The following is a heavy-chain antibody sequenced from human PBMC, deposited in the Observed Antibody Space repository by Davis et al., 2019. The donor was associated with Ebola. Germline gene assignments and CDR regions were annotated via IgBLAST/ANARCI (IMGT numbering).Heavy chain of an antibody. CDR3: ARGAYSSSWYIFDY. V-gene: IGHV1-69*13. CDR2: IIPIFGTA. CDR1: GYTFTSYG. D-gene: IGHD6-13*01. J-gene: IGHJ4*02. Sequence: SVKVSCKASGYTFTSYGISWVRQAPGQGLEWMGGIIPIFGTANYAQKFQGRVTITADESTSTAYMELSSLRSEDTAVYYCARGAYSSSWYIFDYWGQGTLVTVSS.